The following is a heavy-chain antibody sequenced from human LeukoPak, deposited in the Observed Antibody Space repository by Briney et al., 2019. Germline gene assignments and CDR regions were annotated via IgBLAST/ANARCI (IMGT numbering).Heavy chain of an antibody. D-gene: IGHD3-16*01. CDR3: AREYYGTFEY. V-gene: IGHV4-39*02. Sequence: SETLSLTCSVSGDSITSSSYYRAWIRQPPGKGLEWIGSVFQSVAVYYNPSLQSRVTMSIDTSKNQCSLKLRSVTAADTAVYYCAREYYGTFEYWGQGTLVPVSS. CDR1: GDSITSSSYY. CDR2: VFQSVAV. J-gene: IGHJ4*02.